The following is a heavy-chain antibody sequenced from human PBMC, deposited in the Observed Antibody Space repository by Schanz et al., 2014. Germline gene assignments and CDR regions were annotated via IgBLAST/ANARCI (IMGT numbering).Heavy chain of an antibody. J-gene: IGHJ4*02. CDR3: ARSNYYDNSDYYNAFDY. CDR1: GGTFSSYT. V-gene: IGHV1-69*02. CDR2: IVPIAGIT. D-gene: IGHD3-22*01. Sequence: QVQLVQSEAEVKKPGSSVKVSCKASGGTFSSYTISWVRQAPGQGLEWMGRIVPIAGITNYAQRVQGRVTITADKSSDTAYMDLSSLRPEDTAVYYCARSNYYDNSDYYNAFDYWGQGTLVTVSS.